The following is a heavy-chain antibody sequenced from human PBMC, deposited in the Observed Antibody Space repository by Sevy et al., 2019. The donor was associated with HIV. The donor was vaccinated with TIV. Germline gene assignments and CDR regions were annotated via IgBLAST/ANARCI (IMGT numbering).Heavy chain of an antibody. V-gene: IGHV3-30*02. Sequence: GGSLRLSCAAPGFSLTTSDMHWVRQAPGKGLEGVAYVRNDGSNKYYADSVRDRFTISRDSPKNTLYLQMNSLRDEDTAIYYCARGRKTTEEWLEELDYYYGLDVWGQGTTVTVSS. CDR2: VRNDGSNK. CDR1: GFSLTTSD. CDR3: ARGRKTTEEWLEELDYYYGLDV. J-gene: IGHJ6*02. D-gene: IGHD2-8*01.